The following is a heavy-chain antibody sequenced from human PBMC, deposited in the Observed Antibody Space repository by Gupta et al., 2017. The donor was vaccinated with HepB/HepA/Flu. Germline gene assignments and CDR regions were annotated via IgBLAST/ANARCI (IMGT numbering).Heavy chain of an antibody. J-gene: IGHJ4*02. Sequence: EVQLVESGGGLVQPGGSLRLSCAASGFTFRNYWMNWVRQTPEKGLEWVANIKPDGSGKSYVDSVKGRFTVSRDNAKNSLWLQMNSLTAEDTAVYYCAAWGVTNYWGQGTLVTGSS. V-gene: IGHV3-7*01. CDR1: GFTFRNYW. CDR3: AAWGVTNY. D-gene: IGHD3-16*01. CDR2: IKPDGSGK.